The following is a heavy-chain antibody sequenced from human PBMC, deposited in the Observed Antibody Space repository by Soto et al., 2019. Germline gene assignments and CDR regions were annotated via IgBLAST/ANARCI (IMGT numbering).Heavy chain of an antibody. CDR2: IFYSGST. CDR3: ARVMTTVTNAFDI. D-gene: IGHD4-17*01. Sequence: PETLSLTCTVSGGSISSYYWSWIRQPPGKGLEWIGSIFYSGSTNYNPSLKRRVTISVDTSKTQFSLKLSSVTAADTAVYYCARVMTTVTNAFDIWGQGTMVTVSS. CDR1: GGSISSYY. J-gene: IGHJ3*02. V-gene: IGHV4-59*01.